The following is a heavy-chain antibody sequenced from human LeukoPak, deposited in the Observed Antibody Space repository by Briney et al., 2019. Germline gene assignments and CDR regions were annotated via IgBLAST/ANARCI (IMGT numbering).Heavy chain of an antibody. J-gene: IGHJ4*02. CDR2: FSGSGDNT. D-gene: IGHD1-1*01. Sequence: PGGSLRLSCAASGFTFSSYAMSWVRQATGKGLEWVSGFSGSGDNTYYADSVKGRFTISRDNSKNTLYLQMNNLRAEDTAVYYCAKVMSSHWNYFDYWGQGTLVTVSS. CDR1: GFTFSSYA. CDR3: AKVMSSHWNYFDY. V-gene: IGHV3-23*01.